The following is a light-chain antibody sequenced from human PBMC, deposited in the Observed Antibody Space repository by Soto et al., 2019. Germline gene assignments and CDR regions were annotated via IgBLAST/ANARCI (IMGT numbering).Light chain of an antibody. CDR1: QTIDNT. Sequence: EIVMTQSPATLSLSPVERATLSCRASQTIDNTLAWYQRKPGQAPRLLIYDASTRATGVPARFSGSGSGTDFTLTISSLQSEDFAVYYCQQYYDWPITCGQGTRLEIK. CDR3: QQYYDWPIT. V-gene: IGKV3-15*01. CDR2: DAS. J-gene: IGKJ5*01.